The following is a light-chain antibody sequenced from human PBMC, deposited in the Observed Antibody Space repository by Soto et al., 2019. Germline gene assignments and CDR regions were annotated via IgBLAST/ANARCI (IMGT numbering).Light chain of an antibody. Sequence: EILMTQSPATLSVSPGERATLSCRATQTVNNKVVWYQHKPGQAPRLLIYGASTRATGIPARFSGSGSGTEFTLSISSLQSEDFAVYFCQQYGYSPRTFGQGTKVDIK. V-gene: IGKV3-15*01. CDR3: QQYGYSPRT. J-gene: IGKJ1*01. CDR1: QTVNNK. CDR2: GAS.